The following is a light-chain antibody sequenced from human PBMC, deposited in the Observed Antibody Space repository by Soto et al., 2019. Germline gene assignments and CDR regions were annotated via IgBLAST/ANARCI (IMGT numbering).Light chain of an antibody. V-gene: IGLV2-8*01. CDR3: AAYAGSNKV. CDR2: EVT. Sequence: QSVLTQPPSASGSPGQSVTISCTGTSSDIGGYNFVSWYQHHPGKAPKLMIYEVTKRPSGVPDRFSGSKSGNTAFLTVSGLLAEDEADFYCAAYAGSNKVFGTGTKLTVL. CDR1: SSDIGGYNF. J-gene: IGLJ1*01.